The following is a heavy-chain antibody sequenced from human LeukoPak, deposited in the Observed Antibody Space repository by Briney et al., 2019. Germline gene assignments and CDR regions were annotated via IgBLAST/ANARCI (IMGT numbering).Heavy chain of an antibody. CDR3: ARPRGYYIAYFDY. D-gene: IGHD3-3*01. CDR1: RFTFSSYA. CDR2: ISVSGGSK. Sequence: GGSLRLSCAASRFTFSSYAMSSVRPAPGKGLEWVSAISVSGGSKYYADSVRGGFTSSRDNSTHNLYLQMHSLGAEATAVYECARPRGYYIAYFDYWGQGTLVTVSS. J-gene: IGHJ4*02. V-gene: IGHV3-23*01.